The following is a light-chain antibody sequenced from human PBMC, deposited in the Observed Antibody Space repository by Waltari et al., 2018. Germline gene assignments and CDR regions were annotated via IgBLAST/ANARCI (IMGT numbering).Light chain of an antibody. J-gene: IGLJ2*01. Sequence: NFMLTQPHSVSESPEKTVTISCTGSSGSIASNNVQWYQQRPGIAPPTVIHEDNQRPSGVPVRCSGSIDSSSNSASRTISGLKTEDEADYYCQSYDSSNVVFGGGTKLTVL. CDR2: EDN. CDR1: SGSIASNN. CDR3: QSYDSSNVV. V-gene: IGLV6-57*02.